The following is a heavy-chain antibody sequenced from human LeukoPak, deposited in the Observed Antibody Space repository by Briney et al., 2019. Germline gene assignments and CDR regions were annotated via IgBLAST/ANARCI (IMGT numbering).Heavy chain of an antibody. Sequence: GGSLRLSCAASGFTFSSYAMSWVRQAPGKGLEWVSAIGGNGGSANYADSVKGRFTIFRDNSLNTLYLQMNSLRAEDTAVYYCANVARGGIAAVDYWGQGTLVTVSS. V-gene: IGHV3-23*01. CDR3: ANVARGGIAAVDY. D-gene: IGHD6-13*01. CDR2: IGGNGGSA. CDR1: GFTFSSYA. J-gene: IGHJ4*02.